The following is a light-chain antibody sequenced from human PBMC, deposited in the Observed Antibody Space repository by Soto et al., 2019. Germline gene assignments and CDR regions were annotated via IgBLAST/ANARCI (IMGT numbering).Light chain of an antibody. CDR1: QSINNW. Sequence: DIQMTQSPSTLSASVGDRVTITCRASQSINNWLAWVQQKPGKAPRLLGHHVCTLDPGVPSRVSGSGSGTEFTLTISSLQPDDFAVYYCQQYNTFSGTFGQGTKVEIK. CDR2: HVC. J-gene: IGKJ1*01. V-gene: IGKV1-5*03. CDR3: QQYNTFSGT.